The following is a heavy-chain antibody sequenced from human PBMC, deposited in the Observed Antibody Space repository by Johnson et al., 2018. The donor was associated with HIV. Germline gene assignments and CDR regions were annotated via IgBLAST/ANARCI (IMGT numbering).Heavy chain of an antibody. CDR2: IYSDGTT. Sequence: VQLVESGGGLIQPGGSLRLSCAASGFTVSRNSMSWVRQAPGQGLAWVSVIYSDGTTSYAASVKGRFTISRDHSKNTLYLQMNSLRAEDMAVYYCARGTGGWPLFDIWGQGTMVTVSS. CDR1: GFTVSRNS. D-gene: IGHD6-19*01. CDR3: ARGTGGWPLFDI. J-gene: IGHJ3*02. V-gene: IGHV3-53*03.